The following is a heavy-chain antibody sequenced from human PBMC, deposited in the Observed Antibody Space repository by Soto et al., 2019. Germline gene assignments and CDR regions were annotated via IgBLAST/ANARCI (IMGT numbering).Heavy chain of an antibody. J-gene: IGHJ6*02. CDR2: ISYDGSNK. CDR1: GFTFSAYD. V-gene: IGHV3-30-3*01. D-gene: IGHD3-3*01. Sequence: HPGGSLRLSCAASGFTFSAYDMHLVRQTTGKGLEWVAFISYDGSNKYYADSVKGRFTISRDNSKNTLYLQMNSLRAQDTAVYYCAREVGEERGFWNGYWDYYYYGTDVWAQGTTVTVSS. CDR3: AREVGEERGFWNGYWDYYYYGTDV.